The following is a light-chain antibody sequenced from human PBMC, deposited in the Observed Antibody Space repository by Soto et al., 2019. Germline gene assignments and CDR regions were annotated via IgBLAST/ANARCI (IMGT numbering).Light chain of an antibody. CDR1: QSVSSY. Sequence: EIVLTQSPATLSLSPGERATLSCRASQSVSSYLAWYQQKPGQAPRLLIYDASNRATGIPARFSGSGSGTAFTPPISSLGPEDFAVYNCQQRSNWPPLTFGGGTKVEIK. V-gene: IGKV3-11*01. J-gene: IGKJ4*01. CDR3: QQRSNWPPLT. CDR2: DAS.